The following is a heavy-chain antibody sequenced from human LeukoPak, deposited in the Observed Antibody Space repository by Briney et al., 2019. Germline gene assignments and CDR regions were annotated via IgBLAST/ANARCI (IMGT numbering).Heavy chain of an antibody. D-gene: IGHD1-26*01. J-gene: IGHJ6*02. CDR1: GGSISSYY. CDR3: ARDRVVGATGYYGMDV. Sequence: SETLSLTCTVSGGSISSYYWSWIRQPPGKGLEWIGYIYYSGSTNYNPSLKSRVTISVDTSKNQFSLKLSSVTAADTAVYYCARDRVVGATGYYGMDVWGQGTTVTVS. CDR2: IYYSGST. V-gene: IGHV4-59*01.